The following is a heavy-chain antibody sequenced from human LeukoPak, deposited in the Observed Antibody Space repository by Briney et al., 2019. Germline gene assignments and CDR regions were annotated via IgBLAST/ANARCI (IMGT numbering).Heavy chain of an antibody. D-gene: IGHD3-16*01. CDR1: GGSISSSSYY. J-gene: IGHJ6*03. CDR3: ARETSQKGAHYMDV. CDR2: MYHSGST. V-gene: IGHV4-39*07. Sequence: SETLSLTCTVSGGSISSSSYYWGWIRQPPGKGLEWIGTMYHSGSTNYNPSLKSRVTISVDTSKNQFSLKLSSVTAADTAVYYCARETSQKGAHYMDVWGKGTTVTISS.